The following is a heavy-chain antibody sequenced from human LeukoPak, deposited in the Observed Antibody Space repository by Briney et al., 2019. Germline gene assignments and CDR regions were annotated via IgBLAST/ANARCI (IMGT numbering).Heavy chain of an antibody. CDR2: IYYSGST. D-gene: IGHD3-3*01. Sequence: SETLSLTCTVSGGSISSSSYYWGWIRQPPGKGLEWIGSIYYSGSTYYNPSLKSRVTISVDTSKNQFSLKLSSVTAADTAVYYCARDGITIFGVDNWFDPWGQGTLVTVSS. CDR3: ARDGITIFGVDNWFDP. J-gene: IGHJ5*02. V-gene: IGHV4-39*07. CDR1: GGSISSSSYY.